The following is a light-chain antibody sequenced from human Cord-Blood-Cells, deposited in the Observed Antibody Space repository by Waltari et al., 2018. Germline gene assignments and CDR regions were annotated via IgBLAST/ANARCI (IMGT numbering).Light chain of an antibody. V-gene: IGLV2-14*03. CDR2: AVS. CDR1: SSDVGGYNY. CDR3: SSYTSSSTWV. J-gene: IGLJ3*02. Sequence: QSALTQPASVSGSPGQSITISCTGPSSDVGGYNYVSWYQQHTGKAPKLMIYAVSNRPSGVSNRFSGSKSGNTASLAISGLQAEDEADYYCSSYTSSSTWVFGGGTKLTVL.